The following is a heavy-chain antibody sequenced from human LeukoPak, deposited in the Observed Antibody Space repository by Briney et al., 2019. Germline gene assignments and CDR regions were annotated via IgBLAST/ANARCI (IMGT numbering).Heavy chain of an antibody. J-gene: IGHJ6*02. V-gene: IGHV4-34*01. D-gene: IGHD3-10*01. CDR1: GGSFSGNY. CDR2: INHSGST. CDR3: ARTMVRFLPYYQYGMDV. Sequence: SETLSLTCAVYGGSFSGNYWCWIRQPPGKGLEWIGEINHSGSTNYNPSLKSRVTISVDTSKNQFSLKLSSVTAADTAVYYCARTMVRFLPYYQYGMDVWGQGTTVTVSS.